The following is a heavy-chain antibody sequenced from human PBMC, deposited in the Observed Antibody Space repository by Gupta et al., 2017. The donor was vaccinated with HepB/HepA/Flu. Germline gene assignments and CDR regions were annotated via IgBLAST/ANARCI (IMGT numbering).Heavy chain of an antibody. CDR1: GLPYGGPW. D-gene: IGHD3-3*02. J-gene: IGHJ4*02. CDR3: ARDRAFKAFDY. CDR2: ITNNVSET. V-gene: IGHV3-7*03. Sequence: EVQVVESGGRLVQPGDSLRLSCVTSGLPYGGPWMNWTRQAPGKGLEWVASITNNVSETYYADSLRGRFTISRDTAKNSIYLEMNSLRPEDTGTYYCARDRAFKAFDYWGQGTSVTVSS.